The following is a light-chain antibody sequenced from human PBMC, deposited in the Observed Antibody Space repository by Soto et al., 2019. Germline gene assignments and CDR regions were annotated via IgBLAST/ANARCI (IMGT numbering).Light chain of an antibody. Sequence: YELAQPPSVSVAPGQTARITCGGNNIGGKSVHWYQQKPGQAPVLVVYDDSDRPSGIPERFSGSNSVNTATLTISRVAAGDEADYYCQVWESGRGVFGTGTKVTVL. CDR2: DDS. CDR1: NIGGKS. J-gene: IGLJ1*01. V-gene: IGLV3-21*02. CDR3: QVWESGRGV.